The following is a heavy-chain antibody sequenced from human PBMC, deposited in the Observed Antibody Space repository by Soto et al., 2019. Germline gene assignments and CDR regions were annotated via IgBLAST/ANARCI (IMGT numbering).Heavy chain of an antibody. J-gene: IGHJ4*02. CDR2: IYETGAT. D-gene: IGHD7-27*01. Sequence: SETLSLTCSVSGGSISRGGYYWSWIRQHPGEGLEYIGYIYETGATYYKPSLKSRVSISADTSKNQFSLKLSSVTGADTAVYFCARIAVPGASYWGQGTLVTVSS. CDR3: ARIAVPGASY. CDR1: GGSISRGGYY. V-gene: IGHV4-31*03.